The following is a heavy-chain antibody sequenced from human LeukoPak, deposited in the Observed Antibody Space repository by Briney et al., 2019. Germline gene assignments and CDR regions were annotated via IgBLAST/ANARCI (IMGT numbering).Heavy chain of an antibody. CDR1: GFTFSNYG. D-gene: IGHD4-17*01. V-gene: IGHV3-23*01. CDR2: ITGSGGST. J-gene: IGHJ4*02. CDR3: ARGGYGAHMG. Sequence: GGSLRLSCAASGFTFSNYGLSWVRQAPGKGLEWVSGITGSGGSTYYADSVKGRFTISRDNAKNTVDLQMNSLRAEDTAVYYCARGGYGAHMGWGQGTLVTVSS.